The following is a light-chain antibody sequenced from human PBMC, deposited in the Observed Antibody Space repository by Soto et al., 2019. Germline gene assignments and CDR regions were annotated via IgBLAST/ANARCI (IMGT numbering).Light chain of an antibody. J-gene: IGKJ1*01. Sequence: ESVLTQSPGTLSLSPGEKATLSCRASQSVSSSYLAWYQQKPSQAPRLLIYGASSRATGIPDRFSGSGSGTDFTLTVCRLEPEDFAVDYCQQFGSSSWTFGQGTKVDIK. CDR3: QQFGSSSWT. CDR1: QSVSSSY. CDR2: GAS. V-gene: IGKV3-20*01.